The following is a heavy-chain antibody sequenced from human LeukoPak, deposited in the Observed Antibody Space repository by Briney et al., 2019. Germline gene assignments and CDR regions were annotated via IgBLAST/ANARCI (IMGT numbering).Heavy chain of an antibody. V-gene: IGHV3-23*01. D-gene: IGHD5-18*01. Sequence: GGSLRLPCAASGFTFSSYAMSWVRQAPGKGLEWVSAISGSGGSTYYADSVKGRFTISRDNSKNTLYLQMNSLRAEDTAVYYCAKAVRYSYGSYYYYYYYMDVWGKGTTVTISS. CDR2: ISGSGGST. J-gene: IGHJ6*03. CDR3: AKAVRYSYGSYYYYYYYMDV. CDR1: GFTFSSYA.